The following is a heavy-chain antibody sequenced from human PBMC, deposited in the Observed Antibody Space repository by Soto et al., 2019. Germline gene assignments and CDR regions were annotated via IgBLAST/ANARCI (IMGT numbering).Heavy chain of an antibody. D-gene: IGHD3-22*01. CDR1: GFPFSRYE. CDR2: ISHDGSNK. CDR3: AKDADFDTRNLHH. V-gene: IGHV3-30*18. Sequence: GSLRLFFATSGFPFSRYEIHLVRQVPGRGLEWVALISHDGSNKYYVDSVKGRFIISRDNSKNTVYPQMNSLRTEDAALYYCAKDADFDTRNLHHWGQGTLVTVSS. J-gene: IGHJ5*02.